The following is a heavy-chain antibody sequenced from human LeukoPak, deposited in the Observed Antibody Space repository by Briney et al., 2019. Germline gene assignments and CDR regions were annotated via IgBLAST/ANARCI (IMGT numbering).Heavy chain of an antibody. Sequence: SETLSLTCTVSGGSISSSSYYWGWIRQPPGKGLEWIGSIYYSGSTYYNPSLKSRVTISVDTSKNQFSLKLSSVTAADTAVYYCVREVVVEVTTYYYYGMDVWGQGTTVTVSS. V-gene: IGHV4-39*07. CDR3: VREVVVEVTTYYYYGMDV. CDR2: IYYSGST. J-gene: IGHJ6*02. D-gene: IGHD2-15*01. CDR1: GGSISSSSYY.